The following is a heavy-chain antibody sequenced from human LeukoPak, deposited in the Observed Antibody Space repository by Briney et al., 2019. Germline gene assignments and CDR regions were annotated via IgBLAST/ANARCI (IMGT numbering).Heavy chain of an antibody. V-gene: IGHV4-59*08. D-gene: IGHD3-10*01. J-gene: IGHJ6*02. CDR2: IYYSGGS. CDR1: GGSMNSYY. CDR3: ARLGAPSGSGLYFYYGMDI. Sequence: PSETLSLTCAVSGGSMNSYYWSWIRQRPGEGPQWIGYIYYSGGSDYNPSLKSRVTISVDRSNNQFSLKLISVTAADTAVYYCARLGAPSGSGLYFYYGMDIWGQGTTVTVSS.